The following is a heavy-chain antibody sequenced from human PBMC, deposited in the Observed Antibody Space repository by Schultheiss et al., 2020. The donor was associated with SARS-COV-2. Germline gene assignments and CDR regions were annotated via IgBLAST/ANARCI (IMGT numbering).Heavy chain of an antibody. Sequence: GGSLRLSCAASGFTFSSYAMHWVRQAPGKGLEWVAVISYDGSNKYYADSVKGRFTISRDNSKNTLYLQMNSLRAEDTAVYYCARTQGYGIQLLSLDVWGQGTTVTVSS. CDR2: ISYDGSNK. CDR3: ARTQGYGIQLLSLDV. CDR1: GFTFSSYA. J-gene: IGHJ6*02. V-gene: IGHV3-30-3*01. D-gene: IGHD2-2*01.